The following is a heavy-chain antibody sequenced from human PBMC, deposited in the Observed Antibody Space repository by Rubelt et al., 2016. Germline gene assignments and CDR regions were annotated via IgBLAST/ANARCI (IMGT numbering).Heavy chain of an antibody. CDR1: GDSVSSDTAA. D-gene: IGHD7-27*01. CDR2: PYSRSKWYN. V-gene: IGHV6-1*01. J-gene: IGHJ4*02. CDR3: ARSAGDLDY. Sequence: QVQLQQSGPGLVKPSRTLSLTCAISGDSVSSDTAAWNWIRQSPSRGLEWLGRPYSRSKWYNDYTVSVQSRITINPDTSKNRFSPQLNSGIPEDTAVYYCARSAGDLDYWGQGTLVTVSS.